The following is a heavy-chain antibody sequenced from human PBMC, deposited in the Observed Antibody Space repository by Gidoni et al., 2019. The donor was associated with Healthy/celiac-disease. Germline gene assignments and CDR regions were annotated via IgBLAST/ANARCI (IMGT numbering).Heavy chain of an antibody. V-gene: IGHV4-34*01. D-gene: IGHD3-10*01. Sequence: QVHLQHWGAGLLKPSETLSLTCAVYGGSFGGYYWSWIRQPPGKELEWIGEINHRGRTNSNPSLKSRVTISLDTSKNQFSLKLSSVTAADTAGYYCARGGFGELSTSGMDVWGQGTTVTVSS. CDR3: ARGGFGELSTSGMDV. CDR2: INHRGRT. J-gene: IGHJ6*02. CDR1: GGSFGGYY.